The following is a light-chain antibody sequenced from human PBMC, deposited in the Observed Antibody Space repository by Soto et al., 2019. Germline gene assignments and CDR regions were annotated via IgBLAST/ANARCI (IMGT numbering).Light chain of an antibody. Sequence: IQMTQSPPTLSASVGDRVTITCRASQSISRGWAWYQQKPGKAPKVLIYRVYSLVTGGPSRFSGSGSGTEFTLTMTSLQPDDFAPYYDQQDNNFPYTCGQGTKLDI. CDR2: RVY. CDR3: QQDNNFPYT. J-gene: IGKJ2*01. CDR1: QSISRG. V-gene: IGKV1-5*03.